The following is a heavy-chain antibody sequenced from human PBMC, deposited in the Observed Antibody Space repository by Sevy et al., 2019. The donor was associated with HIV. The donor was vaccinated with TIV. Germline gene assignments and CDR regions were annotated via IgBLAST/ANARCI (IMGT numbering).Heavy chain of an antibody. V-gene: IGHV3-30-3*01. J-gene: IGHJ1*01. CDR2: ISFDGGGQ. CDR3: AFDCICSSGAGYFQG. Sequence: GGSLRLSCAASGFTFSSFSMHWVRQAPGTGLEWVATISFDGGGQYYADSVKGRFTISRDNSKNSLYLQMNSLTAEDTAVYFCAFDCICSSGAGYFQGWGQGTLVTVSS. CDR1: GFTFSSFS. D-gene: IGHD2-2*01.